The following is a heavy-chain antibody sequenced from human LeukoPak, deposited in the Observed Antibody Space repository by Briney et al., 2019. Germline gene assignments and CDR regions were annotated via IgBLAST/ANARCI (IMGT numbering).Heavy chain of an antibody. D-gene: IGHD2-2*01. CDR1: GFTFKLYW. J-gene: IGHJ5*02. CDR3: AREITYCSSTSCSLFDP. Sequence: GGSLRLSCAASGFTFKLYWMHWVRQAPGKGLEWVSSISSSSSYIYYADSVKGRFTISRDNAKNSLYLQMNSLRAEDTAVYYCAREITYCSSTSCSLFDPWGQGTLVTVSS. V-gene: IGHV3-21*01. CDR2: ISSSSSYI.